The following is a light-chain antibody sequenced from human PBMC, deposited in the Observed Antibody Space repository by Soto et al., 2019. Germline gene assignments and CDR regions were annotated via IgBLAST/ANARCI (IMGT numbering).Light chain of an antibody. J-gene: IGKJ4*01. V-gene: IGKV3-11*01. CDR3: QSCSTGLT. Sequence: EIVLTQSPATLSLSPGERATLSCRASQSVSSYLAWYQQKPGQAPRLLIYDASNRATDIPARFSGRASGTDFTLTISSLEPEDFAVYYCQSCSTGLTFGGATKVEIK. CDR1: QSVSSY. CDR2: DAS.